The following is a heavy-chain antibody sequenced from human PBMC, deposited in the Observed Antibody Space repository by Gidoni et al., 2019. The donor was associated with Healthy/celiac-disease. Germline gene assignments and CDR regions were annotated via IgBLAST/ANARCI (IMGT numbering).Heavy chain of an antibody. CDR3: ARELGMITFGGVIEGAFDI. V-gene: IGHV3-11*01. CDR2: ISSSGSTI. CDR1: GFTFSAYY. D-gene: IGHD3-16*02. Sequence: QVQLVESGGGSVKPGGSLRLSSAASGFTFSAYYMSWIRQAPGKGLECVSYISSSGSTIYYADSVKGRFTISRDNAKNSLYLQMNSLRAEDTAVYYCARELGMITFGGVIEGAFDIWGQGTMVTVSS. J-gene: IGHJ3*02.